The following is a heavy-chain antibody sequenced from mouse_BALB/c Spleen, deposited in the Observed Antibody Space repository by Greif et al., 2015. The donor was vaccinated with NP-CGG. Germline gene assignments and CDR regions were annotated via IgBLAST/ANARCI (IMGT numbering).Heavy chain of an antibody. CDR1: GYTFTSYW. CDR3: ARGYYGSSDYFDY. J-gene: IGHJ2*01. D-gene: IGHD1-1*01. V-gene: IGHV1-69*02. CDR2: IDPSDSET. Sequence: VKLQESGAELVKPGAPVKLSCKASGYTFTSYWMNWVKQRPGRGLEWIGRIDPSDSETHYNQKFKDKATLTVDKSSSTAYIQLSSLTSEDSAVYYCARGYYGSSDYFDYWGQGTTLTVSS.